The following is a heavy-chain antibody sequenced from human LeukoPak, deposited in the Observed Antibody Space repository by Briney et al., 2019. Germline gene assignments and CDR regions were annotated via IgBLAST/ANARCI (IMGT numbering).Heavy chain of an antibody. CDR2: IYYSGST. J-gene: IGHJ2*01. Sequence: SETLSLTCTVSGGSISSYYWSWIRQPPGKGLEWIGYIYYSGSTNYNPSLKSRVTISVDTSKNQFSLKLSSVTAADTAVYYCAGRAADNWYFDLWGRGTLVTVSS. CDR3: AGRAADNWYFDL. CDR1: GGSISSYY. V-gene: IGHV4-59*01. D-gene: IGHD6-13*01.